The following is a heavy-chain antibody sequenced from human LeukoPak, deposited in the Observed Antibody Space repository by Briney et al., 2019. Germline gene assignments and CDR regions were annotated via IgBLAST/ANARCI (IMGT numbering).Heavy chain of an antibody. CDR1: GYTFTSYD. CDR2: MNPNSGNT. V-gene: IGHV1-8*01. CDR3: ARRITTVTTGYYYYGMDV. Sequence: GASVKVSCKASGYTFTSYDINWVRQATGQGLEWMGWMNPNSGNTGYARKFQGRVTMTRNTSISTAYMELSSLRSEDTAVYYCARRITTVTTGYYYYGMDVWGQGTTVTVSS. D-gene: IGHD4-11*01. J-gene: IGHJ6*02.